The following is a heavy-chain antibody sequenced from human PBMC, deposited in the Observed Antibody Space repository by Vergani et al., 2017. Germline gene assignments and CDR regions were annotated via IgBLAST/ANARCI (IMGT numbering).Heavy chain of an antibody. CDR3: TRHWAVVAANNWFDP. Sequence: QVQLQESGPGLVKASQTLSLTCSVSGAYVGSGGYYWSWVRQRPGMGLDWIGYIYYSGTTYYNPSLGSRVTMYVDTSKSQFYLKLSPVTAADTAVYYCTRHWAVVAANNWFDPWGQGTLVTVSS. CDR1: GAYVGSGGYY. D-gene: IGHD2-15*01. V-gene: IGHV4-30-4*08. CDR2: IYYSGTT. J-gene: IGHJ5*02.